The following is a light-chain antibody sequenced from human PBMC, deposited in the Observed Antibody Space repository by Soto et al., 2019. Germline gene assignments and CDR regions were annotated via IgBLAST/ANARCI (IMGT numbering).Light chain of an antibody. CDR2: SAF. V-gene: IGKV3-20*01. CDR3: QYYGSSPLT. Sequence: EIELTQSPGTLSVSLGDRGTLSCRPSQSVSSNYLAWYQKKPGQAPRLLIYSAFSKTTVIPQRFSGSGSGTDFTLTISRLEPEDFAVYYCQYYGSSPLTFGQGTKVEIK. J-gene: IGKJ1*01. CDR1: QSVSSNY.